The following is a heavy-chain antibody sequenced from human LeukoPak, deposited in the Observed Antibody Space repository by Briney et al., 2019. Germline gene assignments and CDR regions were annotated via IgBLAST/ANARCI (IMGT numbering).Heavy chain of an antibody. D-gene: IGHD2-2*01. Sequence: PSETLSLTCTVSGDSFRSYYWSWIRQPPGKGLEWIGYIYYSGSTNYNPSLKSRVTISVDTSKNQFSLKLNSVTAADTAVYYCARPSRTDNRYTIELWGQGSLVIVSS. CDR2: IYYSGST. CDR3: ARPSRTDNRYTIEL. CDR1: GDSFRSYY. J-gene: IGHJ4*01. V-gene: IGHV4-59*01.